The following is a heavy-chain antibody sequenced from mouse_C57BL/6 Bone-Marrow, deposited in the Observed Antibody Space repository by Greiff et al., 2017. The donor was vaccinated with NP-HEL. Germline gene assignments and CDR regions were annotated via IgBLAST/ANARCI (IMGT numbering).Heavy chain of an antibody. D-gene: IGHD1-1*01. Sequence: EVKLMESGGGLVQPGGSLKLSCAASGFTFSDYYMYWVRQTPEKRLEWVAYISNGGGSTYYPDTVKGRFTISRDNAKNTLYLQMSRLKSEDTAMYYCARQHYGSSYVDFDYWGQGTTLTVSS. J-gene: IGHJ2*01. CDR1: GFTFSDYY. V-gene: IGHV5-12*01. CDR3: ARQHYGSSYVDFDY. CDR2: ISNGGGST.